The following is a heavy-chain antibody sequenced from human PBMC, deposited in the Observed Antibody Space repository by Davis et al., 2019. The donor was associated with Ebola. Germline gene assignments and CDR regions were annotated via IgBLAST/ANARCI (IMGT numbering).Heavy chain of an antibody. CDR1: GGSFSGYY. V-gene: IGHV4-34*12. D-gene: IGHD6-19*01. Sequence: SETLSLTCAVYGGSFSGYYWSWVRQSPGKGLEWIGEVIDSGITNYNPSLESRVSVSVDKPKNQFSLKLTSVTAADTAKYYCARTTRGSGWFLDYWGHGIRVTVSS. CDR2: VIDSGIT. CDR3: ARTTRGSGWFLDY. J-gene: IGHJ4*01.